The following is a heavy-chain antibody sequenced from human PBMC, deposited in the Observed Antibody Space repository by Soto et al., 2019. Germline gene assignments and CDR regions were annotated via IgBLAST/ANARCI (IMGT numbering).Heavy chain of an antibody. D-gene: IGHD2-15*01. V-gene: IGHV4-59*08. CDR1: GGSISSYY. J-gene: IGHJ4*02. CDR3: ARLSGGSYSIDY. Sequence: PSETLSVTCTVSGGSISSYYWSWIRQPPGKGLEWIGYIYYSGSTNYNPSLKSRVTISVDTSKNQFSLKLSSVTAADTAVYYCARLSGGSYSIDYWGQGTLVTVSS. CDR2: IYYSGST.